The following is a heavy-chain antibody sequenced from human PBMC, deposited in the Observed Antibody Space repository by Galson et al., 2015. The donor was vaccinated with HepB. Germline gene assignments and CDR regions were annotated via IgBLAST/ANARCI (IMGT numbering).Heavy chain of an antibody. Sequence: SLRLSCAASGFTFSSYAMHWVRQAPGKGLEWVAVISYDGSNKYYADSVKGRFIISRDNSKNTLYLQMNSLRAEDTAVYYCARSISMATNRFDYWGQGTLVTVSS. D-gene: IGHD5-24*01. CDR3: ARSISMATNRFDY. V-gene: IGHV3-30*04. CDR1: GFTFSSYA. J-gene: IGHJ4*02. CDR2: ISYDGSNK.